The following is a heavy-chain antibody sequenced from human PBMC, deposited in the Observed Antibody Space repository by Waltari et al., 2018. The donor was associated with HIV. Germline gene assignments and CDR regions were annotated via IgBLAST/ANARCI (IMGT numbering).Heavy chain of an antibody. Sequence: EVQLVESGGGLVQPGGSLRLSCAASGFTFSSYWMHWVRQAPGKGLVWFSRINSDGSSTSYADSVKGRVTISRDNAKNTLYLQMNSLRAEDTAVYYCARDSPGDYYDSSGYYDYWGQGTLVTVSS. CDR2: INSDGSST. D-gene: IGHD3-22*01. J-gene: IGHJ4*02. CDR1: GFTFSSYW. V-gene: IGHV3-74*01. CDR3: ARDSPGDYYDSSGYYDY.